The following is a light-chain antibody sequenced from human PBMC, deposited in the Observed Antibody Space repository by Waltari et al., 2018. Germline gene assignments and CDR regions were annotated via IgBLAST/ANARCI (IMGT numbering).Light chain of an antibody. CDR1: SSNIGAGHD. Sequence: QSILTQPTSVSGAPGQRVTISCTGSSSNIGAGHDVHWYQAFPGTAPKLLIYGTNNRPCGVPDRLSGSKSGSSASLAINGLQAEDEADYYCQSFDSNVRGGVVFGGGTKVTVL. V-gene: IGLV1-40*01. CDR3: QSFDSNVRGGVV. CDR2: GTN. J-gene: IGLJ3*02.